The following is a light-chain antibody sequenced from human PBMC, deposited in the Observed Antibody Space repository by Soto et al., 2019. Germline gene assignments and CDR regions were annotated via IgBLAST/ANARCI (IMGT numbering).Light chain of an antibody. Sequence: EIVMTQSPATLSVSPGERATLSCRASQSVSSNLAWYQQKPGQAPRLLIYGASTRATGIPARFSGSGSGTDFNLTISSLEPEDFAVYYCQQRYNWPWTFGQGTKVDIK. J-gene: IGKJ1*01. CDR2: GAS. CDR1: QSVSSN. CDR3: QQRYNWPWT. V-gene: IGKV3-15*01.